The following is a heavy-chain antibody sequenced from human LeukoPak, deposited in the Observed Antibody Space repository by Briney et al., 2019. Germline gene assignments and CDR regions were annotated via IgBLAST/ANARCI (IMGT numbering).Heavy chain of an antibody. CDR3: AKESRYYYDSSGSPSTLDY. CDR2: ISGSGGST. J-gene: IGHJ4*02. Sequence: PGGSRRLSCAASGFTFSSYAMSWVRQAPGKGLEGVSAISGSGGSTYYADSVKGRFTISRANSKNTLYLQMNSLRAEDTAVYYCAKESRYYYDSSGSPSTLDYWGQGTLVTVSS. D-gene: IGHD3-22*01. CDR1: GFTFSSYA. V-gene: IGHV3-23*01.